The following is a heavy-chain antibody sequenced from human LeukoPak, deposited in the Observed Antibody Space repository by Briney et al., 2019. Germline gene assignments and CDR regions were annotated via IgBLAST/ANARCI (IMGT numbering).Heavy chain of an antibody. D-gene: IGHD4-11*01. CDR3: AKDYSSNWFDP. J-gene: IGHJ5*02. CDR2: ISGRGGST. CDR1: GFTFSSYA. Sequence: GGSLRLSCAASGFTFSSYAMSWVRQAPGKGLEWVSAISGRGGSTYYADSVKGRFTISRDNSKNTLYLQINSLRAEDTAVYYCAKDYSSNWFDPWGQGTLVTVSS. V-gene: IGHV3-23*01.